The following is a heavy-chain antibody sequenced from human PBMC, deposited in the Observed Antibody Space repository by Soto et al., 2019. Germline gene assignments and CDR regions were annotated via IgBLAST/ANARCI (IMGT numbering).Heavy chain of an antibody. V-gene: IGHV3-30-3*01. CDR1: GFTYSTYT. D-gene: IGHD1-7*01. Sequence: QVQLVESGGGVVQPGRSLRLSCAASGFTYSTYTMHWVRQAPGKGLEWVAVISYDGNNKFYADFVKGRFTISRDSTKQTLYLQMNSLRPDDTAMYYCAREGVCSSEYTWNYGTDFDYWGQGALVTVSS. CDR3: AREGVCSSEYTWNYGTDFDY. CDR2: ISYDGNNK. J-gene: IGHJ4*02.